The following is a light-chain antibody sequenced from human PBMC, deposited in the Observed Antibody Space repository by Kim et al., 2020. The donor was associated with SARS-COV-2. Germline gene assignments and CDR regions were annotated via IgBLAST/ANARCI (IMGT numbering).Light chain of an antibody. J-gene: IGLJ1*01. CDR2: DVT. Sequence: GHSITISCTGTSSDVGGYNYVSWYQQHPGKAPKLMIYDVTGRPSGVSNRFSGSKSGDTASLTISGLQAEDEADYYCSSYTSSSTYVFGTGTKVTVL. CDR1: SSDVGGYNY. V-gene: IGLV2-14*03. CDR3: SSYTSSSTYV.